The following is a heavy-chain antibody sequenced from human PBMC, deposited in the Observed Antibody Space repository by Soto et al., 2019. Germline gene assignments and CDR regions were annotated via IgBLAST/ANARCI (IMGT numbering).Heavy chain of an antibody. CDR3: ARDRDLYYDSSNMLDY. CDR1: GGTFSSYA. V-gene: IGHV1-69*01. CDR2: IIPIFGTA. Sequence: QVQLVQSGAEVKKPGSSVKVSCKASGGTFSSYAISWVRQAPGQGLEWIGGIIPIFGTANYAQKFQGRVTITADESTSTAYMELSSLRSEDTAVYYCARDRDLYYDSSNMLDYWGQGTLVTVSS. D-gene: IGHD3-22*01. J-gene: IGHJ4*02.